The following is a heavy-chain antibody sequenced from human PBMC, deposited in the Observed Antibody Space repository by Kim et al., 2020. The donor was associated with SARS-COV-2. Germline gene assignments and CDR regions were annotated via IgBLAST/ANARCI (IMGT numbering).Heavy chain of an antibody. V-gene: IGHV3-23*01. J-gene: IGHJ4*01. Sequence: GGSLRLSCVTSGFTFGIYAMSWVRQAPEKGLEWVSGISSSGGSTYYADSVKGRFTISRDSSKYTLYLQMISLRVDDTALYYCARTRSCCSTSCYVDYWG. CDR1: GFTFGIYA. CDR3: ARTRSCCSTSCYVDY. D-gene: IGHD2-2*01. CDR2: ISSSGGST.